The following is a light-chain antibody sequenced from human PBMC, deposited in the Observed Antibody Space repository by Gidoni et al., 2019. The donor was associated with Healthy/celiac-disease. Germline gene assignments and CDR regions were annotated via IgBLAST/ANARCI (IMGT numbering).Light chain of an antibody. V-gene: IGKV3-20*01. Sequence: EIVLQPSPGTLSLSPGERATLSCRTSQSVSSSYLAWYQKKPRQAPRLLIYGASSKATGIPDRCSGSGSGTDFTLTISRLEPEDFAVYYCQQYGSSPTFGQGTKLEIK. CDR3: QQYGSSPT. CDR1: QSVSSSY. J-gene: IGKJ2*01. CDR2: GAS.